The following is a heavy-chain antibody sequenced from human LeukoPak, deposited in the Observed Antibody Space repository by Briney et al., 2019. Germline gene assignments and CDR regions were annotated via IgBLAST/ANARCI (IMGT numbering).Heavy chain of an antibody. CDR1: GGSISSGDYY. CDR2: IYYSGST. CDR3: ARGGDYYDSSGYYGLDY. V-gene: IGHV4-30-4*01. J-gene: IGHJ4*02. D-gene: IGHD3-22*01. Sequence: PSETLSLTCTVSGGSISSGDYYWSWIRQPPGKGLEWIGYIYYSGSTYYNPSLKRRVTISVDTSKNQFSLKLSSVTAADTAVYYCARGGDYYDSSGYYGLDYWGQGTLVTVTS.